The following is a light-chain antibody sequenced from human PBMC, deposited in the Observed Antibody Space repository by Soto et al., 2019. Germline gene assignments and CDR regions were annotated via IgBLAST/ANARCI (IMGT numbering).Light chain of an antibody. CDR3: MQGTHWPIT. Sequence: EVVRTKSRLPLPVTLGQPASIPCRSGRGLVYSDGNTSLNWXXQRAGQWPSRLICEVSNRDYGVPDRFRGSASGTDFTMKISRVDAEDVGVYYRMQGTHWPITFGQGTRLEIK. CDR2: EVS. CDR1: RGLVYSDGNTS. J-gene: IGKJ5*01. V-gene: IGKV2-30*01.